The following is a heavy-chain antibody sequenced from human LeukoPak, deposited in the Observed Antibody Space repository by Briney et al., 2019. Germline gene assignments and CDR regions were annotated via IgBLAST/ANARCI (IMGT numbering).Heavy chain of an antibody. Sequence: PGGSLRLSCAAPGFTFDDYAMHWVRQAPGKGLEWVSGISWNGGNIGYADSVKGRFTISRDNAKNSLYLQMNSLRAEDMALYYCAKSLHDSSGYYYFDYWGQGTLVTVSS. D-gene: IGHD3-22*01. CDR2: ISWNGGNI. J-gene: IGHJ4*02. CDR1: GFTFDDYA. V-gene: IGHV3-9*03. CDR3: AKSLHDSSGYYYFDY.